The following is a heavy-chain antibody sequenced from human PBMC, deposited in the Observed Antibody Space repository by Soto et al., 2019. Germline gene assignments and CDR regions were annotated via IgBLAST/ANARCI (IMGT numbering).Heavy chain of an antibody. V-gene: IGHV5-51*01. CDR1: GYSFTSYW. Sequence: GESLKISCKGSGYSFTSYWIGWVRQMPGKGLEWKGIIYTGDSDTRYSPSFQGQVTISADKSISTAYLQWNSLKASDTDMYYFAILKRRDGYNIAHYYYGMDVWVQGTTVTVS. J-gene: IGHJ6*02. CDR2: IYTGDSDT. D-gene: IGHD5-12*01. CDR3: AILKRRDGYNIAHYYYGMDV.